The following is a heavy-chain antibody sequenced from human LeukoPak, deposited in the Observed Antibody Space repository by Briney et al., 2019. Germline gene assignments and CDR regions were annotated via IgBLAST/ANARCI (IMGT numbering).Heavy chain of an antibody. CDR3: ARGTYGDYSFDF. V-gene: IGHV3-21*01. D-gene: IGHD4-17*01. J-gene: IGHJ4*02. CDR1: RFTFSSYS. Sequence: GGSLRLSCAASRFTFSSYSMNWVRQAPGKGLEWVSSISSSNSYIYSADSVKGRFTISRDNAKNSLYLHMNSLRAEDTAVYYCARGTYGDYSFDFWGQGTLVTVSS. CDR2: ISSSNSYI.